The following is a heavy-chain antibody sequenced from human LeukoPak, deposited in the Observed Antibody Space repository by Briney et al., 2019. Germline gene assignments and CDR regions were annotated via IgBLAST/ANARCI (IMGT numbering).Heavy chain of an antibody. CDR1: GFFFTSYA. Sequence: PGRSLRLSCAASGFFFTSYAIHWVRQAPGKGLEWVAVISYDGRDKYYADSVKGRFTISRDTSKDTLYLQLNSLRGEDTAVYYCARAHSSGWSYLEYWGQGTLVTVSS. CDR3: ARAHSSGWSYLEY. J-gene: IGHJ4*02. V-gene: IGHV3-30*04. D-gene: IGHD6-19*01. CDR2: ISYDGRDK.